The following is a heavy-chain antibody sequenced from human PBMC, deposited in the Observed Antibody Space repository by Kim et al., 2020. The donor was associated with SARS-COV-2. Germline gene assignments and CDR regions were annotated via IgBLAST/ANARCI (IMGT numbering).Heavy chain of an antibody. CDR3: ARDEQLGGRWSHFDY. Sequence: DPVTRRFTMSRDNAKNSRYLEMTSLRAEDTAVYYCARDEQLGGRWSHFDYWGQGTLVTVSS. D-gene: IGHD3-16*01. J-gene: IGHJ4*02. V-gene: IGHV3-48*03.